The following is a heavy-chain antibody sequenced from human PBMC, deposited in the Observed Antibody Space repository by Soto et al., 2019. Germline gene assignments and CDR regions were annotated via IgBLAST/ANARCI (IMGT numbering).Heavy chain of an antibody. J-gene: IGHJ6*02. CDR2: MIYSGYT. D-gene: IGHD2-15*01. CDR3: ARDPRVVVAAANGMDV. Sequence: SETLSLTCTVSGASISSDAYYWGWIRPPPGKELVWFESMIYSGYTYYSPSLKSRVTISVATAQYQFSLNLNSVTAEDTAVYYCARDPRVVVAAANGMDVWGQGTTVTVSS. CDR1: GASISSDAYY. V-gene: IGHV4-39*01.